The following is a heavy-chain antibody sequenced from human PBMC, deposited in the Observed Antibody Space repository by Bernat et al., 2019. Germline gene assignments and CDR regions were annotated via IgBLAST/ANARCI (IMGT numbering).Heavy chain of an antibody. CDR1: GGTFSSYA. CDR3: ARDPRYCGGDCYYFDY. Sequence: QVQLVQSGAEVKKPGSSVKVSCKASGGTFSSYAISWVRQAPGQGLGWMGGIIPIFGTANYAQKFQGRVTITADDSTSTAYMELSSLTSEDTAVYYCARDPRYCGGDCYYFDYWGQGTLVTVSS. CDR2: IIPIFGTA. J-gene: IGHJ4*02. V-gene: IGHV1-69*01. D-gene: IGHD2-21*01.